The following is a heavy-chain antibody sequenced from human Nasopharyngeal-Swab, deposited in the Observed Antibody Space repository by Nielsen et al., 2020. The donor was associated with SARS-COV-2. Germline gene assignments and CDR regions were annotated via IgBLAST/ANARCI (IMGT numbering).Heavy chain of an antibody. D-gene: IGHD4-11*01. J-gene: IGHJ4*02. V-gene: IGHV3-43D*03. CDR2: ISWDGGST. CDR1: AFNFDAYA. CDR3: AKDISRMGGYSNLDS. Sequence: GESLKISCAASAFNFDAYAMHWVRQAPGKGLEWVSLISWDGGSTSYADSVKGRFTISRDNSKNSLYLQMSSLRAEDSALYYCAKDISRMGGYSNLDSWGQGTLVTVSS.